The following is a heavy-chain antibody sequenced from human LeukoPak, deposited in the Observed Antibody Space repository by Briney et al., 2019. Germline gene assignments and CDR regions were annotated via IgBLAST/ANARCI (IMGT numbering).Heavy chain of an antibody. V-gene: IGHV4-34*01. CDR2: INHSGST. J-gene: IGHJ4*02. D-gene: IGHD3-10*01. Sequence: SETLSLTCAVYGGSFSGYYWSWIRQPPGKGLEWIGEINHSGSTNYNPSLKSRVTISVDTSKNQFSLKLSSVTVADTAVYYCARGGLYYYGSGSYYRPSSPKLSFDYWGQGTLVTVSS. CDR1: GGSFSGYY. CDR3: ARGGLYYYGSGSYYRPSSPKLSFDY.